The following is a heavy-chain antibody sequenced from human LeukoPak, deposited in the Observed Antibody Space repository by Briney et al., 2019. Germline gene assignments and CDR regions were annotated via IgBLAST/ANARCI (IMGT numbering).Heavy chain of an antibody. J-gene: IGHJ5*02. V-gene: IGHV3-23*01. D-gene: IGHD2-15*01. CDR1: GFTFSSYA. CDR2: ISGSGGST. Sequence: PGGSLRLSCAASGFTFSSYAMSWVRQAPGKGLERVSAISGSGGSTYYADSVKGRFTISRDNSKNTLYLQMNSLRAEDTAVYYCAKSNQYCSGGSCSFDPWGRGTLVTVSS. CDR3: AKSNQYCSGGSCSFDP.